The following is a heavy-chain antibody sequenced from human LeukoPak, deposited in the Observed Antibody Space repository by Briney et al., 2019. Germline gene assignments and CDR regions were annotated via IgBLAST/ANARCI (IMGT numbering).Heavy chain of an antibody. V-gene: IGHV3-66*01. J-gene: IGHJ4*02. Sequence: GGSLTLSCAASGFSVTSNYMSWVRQAPGKGLEWVSVLYSSGHTKYADSVKGRFSISRDTSENTLSLQMNSLRAEDSAVYYCAAKGNGYTGTYVFAHWGRGTLVTVSS. CDR1: GFSVTSNY. CDR3: AAKGNGYTGTYVFAH. D-gene: IGHD5-12*01. CDR2: LYSSGHT.